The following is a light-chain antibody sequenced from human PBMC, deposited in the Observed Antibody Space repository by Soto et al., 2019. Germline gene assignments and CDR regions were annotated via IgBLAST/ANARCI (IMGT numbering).Light chain of an antibody. CDR2: DVT. CDR3: SSYTSTSTYV. V-gene: IGLV2-14*01. CDR1: SSDVGGYNY. Sequence: QSVLTQPASVSGSPGQSITISCTGTSSDVGGYNYVSWCQQHPGKAPKLMIYDVTYRPSGVSNRFSGSKSGTTASLTLSGLQAEDEADYYCSSYTSTSTYVFGTGTKVTVL. J-gene: IGLJ1*01.